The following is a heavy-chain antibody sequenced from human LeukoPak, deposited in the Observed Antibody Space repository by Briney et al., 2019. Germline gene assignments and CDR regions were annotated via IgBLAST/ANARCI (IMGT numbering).Heavy chain of an antibody. Sequence: SETLSLTCIVSGGSISGSYWSWIRQPAGKGLEWIGRLYTSGSTNYNPSLNSRVTMSVDTSKNQFSLKLSSVTAADTAVYYCARHRRGGSGAFDIWGQGTMVTVSS. CDR3: ARHRRGGSGAFDI. V-gene: IGHV4-4*07. CDR2: LYTSGST. D-gene: IGHD3-10*01. CDR1: GGSISGSY. J-gene: IGHJ3*02.